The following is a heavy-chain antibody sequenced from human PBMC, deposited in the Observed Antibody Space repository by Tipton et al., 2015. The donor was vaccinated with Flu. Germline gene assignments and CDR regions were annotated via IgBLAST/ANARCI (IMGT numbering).Heavy chain of an antibody. V-gene: IGHV3-30*02. CDR3: AKDGWDSSGWYPFDY. CDR2: IRHDESDK. J-gene: IGHJ4*02. D-gene: IGHD6-19*01. CDR1: GFTFSGYG. Sequence: SGFTFSGYGMHWVRQAPGKGLEWVAFIRHDESDKYYADSVKGRFIISRDHSKNALHLVINSLRAEDTAVYYCAKDGWDSSGWYPFDYWGQGTLVTVSS.